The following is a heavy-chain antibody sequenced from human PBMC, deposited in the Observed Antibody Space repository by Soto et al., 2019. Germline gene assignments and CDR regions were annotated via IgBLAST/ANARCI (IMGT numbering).Heavy chain of an antibody. CDR3: ARGEVLYYYYMDV. CDR1: GDSVSSNSAS. V-gene: IGHV6-1*01. CDR2: TYYRSKWYN. Sequence: SQTLSLTCAISGDSVSSNSASWNWIRPSPSRGLEWLGRTYYRSKWYNDYAVSVKSRITINPDTSKNQFSLQLNSVTPEDTAVYYCARGEVLYYYYMDVWGKGTTVTVSS. D-gene: IGHD1-26*01. J-gene: IGHJ6*03.